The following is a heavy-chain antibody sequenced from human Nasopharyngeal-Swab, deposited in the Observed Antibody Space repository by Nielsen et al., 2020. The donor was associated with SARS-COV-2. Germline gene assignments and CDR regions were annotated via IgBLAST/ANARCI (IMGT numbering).Heavy chain of an antibody. D-gene: IGHD2-2*01. CDR3: ARVLGSIVVVPAAMPVYALDI. V-gene: IGHV4-59*13. Sequence: PGKGLEWIGYIYYSGSTNYNPSLKSRVTISVDTSKNQFSLKLSSVTAADTAVYYCARVLGSIVVVPAAMPVYALDIWGQGTMVTVSS. J-gene: IGHJ3*02. CDR2: IYYSGST.